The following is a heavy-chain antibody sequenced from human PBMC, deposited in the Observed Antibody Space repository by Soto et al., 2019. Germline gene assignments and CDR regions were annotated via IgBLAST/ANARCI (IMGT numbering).Heavy chain of an antibody. CDR2: INAGNGNT. CDR1: GYTFTSYY. V-gene: IGHV1-3*01. J-gene: IGHJ4*02. Sequence: ASVKVSCKASGYTFTSYYMHWVRQAPGQGLEWMGWINAGNGNTKFSQKFQGRVTITRDTSASTAYMELRGLRSEDTAVYYCAILGTYYFDNSDNYFDFWGQGTLVTVSS. D-gene: IGHD3-22*01. CDR3: AILGTYYFDNSDNYFDF.